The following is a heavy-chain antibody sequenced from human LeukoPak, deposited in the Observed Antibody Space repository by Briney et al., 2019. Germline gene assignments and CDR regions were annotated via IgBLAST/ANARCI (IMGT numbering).Heavy chain of an antibody. J-gene: IGHJ6*03. V-gene: IGHV1-8*01. CDR1: GYTFTSYD. Sequence: ASVKVSCKASGYTFTSYDINWVRQATGQGLEWMGWMNPISGSTDYAQKFQGRVTMTRDTSINTAYMELSSLRSEDTAVYYCARGHYYMDVWGRGTTVTVSS. CDR3: ARGHYYMDV. CDR2: MNPISGST.